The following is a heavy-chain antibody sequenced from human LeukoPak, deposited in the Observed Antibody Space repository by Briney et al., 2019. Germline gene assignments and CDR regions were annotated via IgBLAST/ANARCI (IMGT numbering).Heavy chain of an antibody. CDR1: GFTFSGSA. D-gene: IGHD3-10*01. Sequence: GGSLRLSCAASGFTFSGSAMHWVRQASGKGLEWVGRIRSKANSYATAYAASVKGRFTISRDNAKNSLYLQMNSLRAEDMAVYYCTTAIRVSQFGELLKYYFDYWGQGTLVTVPS. V-gene: IGHV3-73*01. CDR3: TTAIRVSQFGELLKYYFDY. J-gene: IGHJ4*02. CDR2: IRSKANSYAT.